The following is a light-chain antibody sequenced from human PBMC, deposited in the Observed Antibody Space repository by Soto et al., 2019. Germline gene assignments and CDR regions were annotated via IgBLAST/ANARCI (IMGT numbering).Light chain of an antibody. V-gene: IGLV6-57*04. CDR3: QSFDADFVI. CDR2: ENK. J-gene: IGLJ2*01. Sequence: NFILTQPHSVSESPGKTVTISCTRSSGSIANNYVQWYQQRPGSAPTTVIYENKLRPSGGPGRFSGSTDGSSNSASLTISGLQAEDETDYYCQSFDADFVIFGGGTKVTVL. CDR1: SGSIANNY.